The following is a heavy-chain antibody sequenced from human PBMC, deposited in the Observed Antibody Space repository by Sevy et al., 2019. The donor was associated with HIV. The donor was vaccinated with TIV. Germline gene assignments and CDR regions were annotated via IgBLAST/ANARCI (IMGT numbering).Heavy chain of an antibody. CDR1: GGTFSSYA. J-gene: IGHJ4*02. CDR3: ARERTSAEYCSGRSCYSEGYYFDY. V-gene: IGHV1-69*13. D-gene: IGHD2-15*01. Sequence: ASVKVSCKASGGTFSSYAISWVRQAPGQGLEWMEGIIPIFGTANYAQKFQGRVTITADESTSTAYMELSSLRSEDTAVYYCARERTSAEYCSGRSCYSEGYYFDYWGQGTLVTVSS. CDR2: IIPIFGTA.